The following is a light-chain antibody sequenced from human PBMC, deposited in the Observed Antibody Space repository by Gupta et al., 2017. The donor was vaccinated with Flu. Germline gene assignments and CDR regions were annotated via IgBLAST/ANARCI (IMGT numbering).Light chain of an antibody. V-gene: IGLV1-44*01. CDR3: AAWDDSLNGPM. J-gene: IGLJ3*02. CDR2: SND. CDR1: SSNIGRNT. Sequence: QSVLTQPPSASGTPGQRVAISCSGSSSNIGRNTVNWYQQLPGAAPRLLIYSNDQRPSGVPDRLSGSKSGTSASLAISGLQSEDEADYYCAAWDDSLNGPMFGGGTKLTVL.